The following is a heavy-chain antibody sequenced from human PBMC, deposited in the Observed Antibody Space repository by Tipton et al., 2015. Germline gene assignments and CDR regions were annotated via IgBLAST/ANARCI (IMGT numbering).Heavy chain of an antibody. CDR1: GDSVSSNRVT. V-gene: IGHV6-1*01. D-gene: IGHD5-24*01. Sequence: GLVKPSQTLSLTCDISGDSVSSNRVTWNWIRQSPSRGLEWLGRTYYKSKWYHDYAISVQSRITLTADTSKDQFSLQLNSVTPDDSAVYYCARDLEHGMDVWGHGTTVTVSS. CDR2: TYYKSKWYH. CDR3: ARDLEHGMDV. J-gene: IGHJ6*02.